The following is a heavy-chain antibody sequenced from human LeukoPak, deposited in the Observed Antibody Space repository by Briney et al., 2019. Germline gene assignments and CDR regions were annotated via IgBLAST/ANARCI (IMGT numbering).Heavy chain of an antibody. CDR2: ISWNSGSI. Sequence: GRSLRLSCAASGFTFDDYAMHWVRQAPGKGLEWVSGISWNSGSIGYVDSVKGRFTISRDNAKNSLYLQMNSLRAEDTAVYYCARAEPTIFGVVIIGGFFDYWGQGTLVTVSS. J-gene: IGHJ4*02. V-gene: IGHV3-9*01. CDR1: GFTFDDYA. CDR3: ARAEPTIFGVVIIGGFFDY. D-gene: IGHD3-3*01.